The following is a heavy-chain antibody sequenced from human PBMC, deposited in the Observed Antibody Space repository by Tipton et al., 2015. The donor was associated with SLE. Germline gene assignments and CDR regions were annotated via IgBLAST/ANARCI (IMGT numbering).Heavy chain of an antibody. D-gene: IGHD3-22*01. CDR3: TRTRITMIGAVDI. CDR2: TRYDGIKK. Sequence: SLRLSCVTSGFTFSYYGMHWVRQAPGKGLEWVAFTRYDGIKKYYADSVQGRFTISRDNSENTLYLQMNSLRAEDTAVYYCTRTRITMIGAVDIWGQGTMVTVSS. CDR1: GFTFSYYG. J-gene: IGHJ3*02. V-gene: IGHV3-33*01.